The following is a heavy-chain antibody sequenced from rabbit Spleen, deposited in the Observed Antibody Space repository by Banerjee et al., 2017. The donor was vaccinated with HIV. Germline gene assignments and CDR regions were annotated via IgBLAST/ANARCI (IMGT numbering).Heavy chain of an antibody. CDR1: GFTLSSYYM. D-gene: IGHD2-1*01. V-gene: IGHV1S45*01. Sequence: QEHLKESGGGLVQPGGSLKLSCTASGFTLSSYYMNWVRQAPGKGLEWISCIAGSSTGFTYSATWATGRFTISKTSSTTVTLQMTSLTDADTATYFCARWRDGNFALWGPGTLVTVS. J-gene: IGHJ4*01. CDR2: IAGSSTGFT. CDR3: ARWRDGNFAL.